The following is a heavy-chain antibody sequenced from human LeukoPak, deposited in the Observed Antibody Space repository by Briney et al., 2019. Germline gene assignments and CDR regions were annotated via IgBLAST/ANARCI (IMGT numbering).Heavy chain of an antibody. J-gene: IGHJ4*02. CDR3: ARDRSYDFWSGYSTPDY. CDR2: IWYDGSKK. CDR1: GFTFSSYG. V-gene: IGHV3-33*01. D-gene: IGHD3-3*01. Sequence: GGSLRLSCAASGFTFSSYGMHWVRQAPGKGLEWVAVIWYDGSKKYYADSVKGRFTISRDNSKNTLDLQMNSLRAEDTAVYYCARDRSYDFWSGYSTPDYWGQGTLVTVSS.